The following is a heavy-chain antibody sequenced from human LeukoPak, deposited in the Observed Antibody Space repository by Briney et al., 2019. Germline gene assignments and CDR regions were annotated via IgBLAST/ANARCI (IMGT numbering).Heavy chain of an antibody. CDR1: GFTVSTNY. J-gene: IGHJ4*02. Sequence: GGSLRLSCAASGFTVSTNYMNWVRQAPGKGLEWVSILYSGSSTYYADSVKGRFTISRDNSKNTLYLQMNSLTAEDTAVYYCAKDASGYEFDYWGQGTLVTVSS. V-gene: IGHV3-53*05. D-gene: IGHD5-12*01. CDR3: AKDASGYEFDY. CDR2: LYSGSST.